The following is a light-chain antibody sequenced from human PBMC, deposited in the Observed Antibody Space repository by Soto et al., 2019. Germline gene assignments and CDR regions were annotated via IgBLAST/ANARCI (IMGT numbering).Light chain of an antibody. Sequence: DIVMTQSPATLSLSPGERATLSCRASQSVNSKLAWYQQKPGQSPRLVIYHASTRATGIPARFSGSGSGTEFTLTISSLQSEDFAVYYCQEYNNWPLLTFGQGTRLEIK. V-gene: IGKV3D-15*01. CDR1: QSVNSK. CDR3: QEYNNWPLLT. CDR2: HAS. J-gene: IGKJ5*01.